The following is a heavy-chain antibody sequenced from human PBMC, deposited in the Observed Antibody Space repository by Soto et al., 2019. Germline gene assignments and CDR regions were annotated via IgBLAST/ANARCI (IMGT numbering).Heavy chain of an antibody. D-gene: IGHD6-6*01. CDR3: ASTPVAARYFDY. CDR1: GFTFNSAW. V-gene: IGHV3-7*01. CDR2: INQDGNEK. Sequence: VQLVESGGGLVQPEGSLRLSCSVSGFTFNSAWMSWVRQAPGKGLEWVVNINQDGNEKFYVDSVMGRFTISRDNAKNSLFLQMNSLRVEDTAVYYCASTPVAARYFDYWGRGTLVTVSS. J-gene: IGHJ4*02.